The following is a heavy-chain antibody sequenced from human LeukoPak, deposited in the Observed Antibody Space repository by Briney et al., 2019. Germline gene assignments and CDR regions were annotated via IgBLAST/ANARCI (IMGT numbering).Heavy chain of an antibody. J-gene: IGHJ4*02. Sequence: GGSLRLSCAASGFTFDDSAMHWVRQAPGKGLEWVSGISWSSDNFGYADSVKGRFTISRDNAKKSLYLEMNGLRAEDTATYYCVKDLGFGMIVPRGFHYWGQGTLVSVSS. D-gene: IGHD3-22*01. CDR3: VKDLGFGMIVPRGFHY. V-gene: IGHV3-9*01. CDR1: GFTFDDSA. CDR2: ISWSSDNF.